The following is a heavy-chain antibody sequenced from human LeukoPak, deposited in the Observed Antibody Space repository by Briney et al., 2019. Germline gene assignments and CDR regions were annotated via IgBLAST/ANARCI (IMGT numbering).Heavy chain of an antibody. CDR3: ARLDCTNCWIDF. CDR2: IHPGDSDT. CDR1: GYRFTNHW. D-gene: IGHD2-2*01. J-gene: IGHJ5*01. Sequence: GESLKISCKGSGYRFTNHWIGWVRQMPGKGLEWMGIIHPGDSDTRYSPSFQGQVTISADKSINTAYLQWSSLKASDTAIYYCARLDCTNCWIDFWGQGTLATVSS. V-gene: IGHV5-51*01.